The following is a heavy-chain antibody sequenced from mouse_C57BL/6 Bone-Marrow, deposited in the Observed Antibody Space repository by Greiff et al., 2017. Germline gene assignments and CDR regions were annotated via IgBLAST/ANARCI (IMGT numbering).Heavy chain of an antibody. Sequence: QVQLQQSGAELVRPGASVTLSCKASGYTFTDYEMHWVKQTPVHGLEWIGAIDPATGGTAYNQKFKGKAILTADKSSSTAYMELRSLTSEGSAVYYCTRWDYDSSWAYWGRGTLVTVSA. J-gene: IGHJ3*01. CDR3: TRWDYDSSWAY. CDR1: GYTFTDYE. V-gene: IGHV1-15*01. CDR2: IDPATGGT. D-gene: IGHD1-1*01.